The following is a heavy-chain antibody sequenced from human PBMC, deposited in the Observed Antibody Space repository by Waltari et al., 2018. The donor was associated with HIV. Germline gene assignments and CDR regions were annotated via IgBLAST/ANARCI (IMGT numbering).Heavy chain of an antibody. Sequence: QAPLVQSGAEVKKPGASVKVSCKAYGYTFTSHDINWVRQATGQGLEWMGWMNPNSGNTGYAQMFQGRVTMTRNTSINTAYMELSSLKSEDTAVYYCARLLRGFSYGGAFDLWGQGTVVIVSS. CDR2: MNPNSGNT. CDR1: GYTFTSHD. D-gene: IGHD5-18*01. J-gene: IGHJ3*01. V-gene: IGHV1-8*01. CDR3: ARLLRGFSYGGAFDL.